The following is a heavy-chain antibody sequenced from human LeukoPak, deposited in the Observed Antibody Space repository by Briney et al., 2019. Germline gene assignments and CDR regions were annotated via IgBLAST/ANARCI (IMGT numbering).Heavy chain of an antibody. CDR3: AGDVLLWFGEPQGTYDY. V-gene: IGHV4-34*01. CDR1: GGSFSGYY. Sequence: SETLSLTCAVYGGSFSGYYWSWIRQPPGKGLEWIGEINHSGSTNYNPSLKSRVTISVDTPKNQFSLKLSSVTAADTAVYYCAGDVLLWFGEPQGTYDYWGQGTLVTASS. D-gene: IGHD3-10*01. J-gene: IGHJ4*02. CDR2: INHSGST.